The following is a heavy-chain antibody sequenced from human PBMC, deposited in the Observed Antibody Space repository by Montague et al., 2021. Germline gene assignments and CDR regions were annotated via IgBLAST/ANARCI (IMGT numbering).Heavy chain of an antibody. V-gene: IGHV3-33*01. J-gene: IGHJ4*02. CDR3: ARGPSAVGGGLPRDY. CDR1: GFTFSSYS. CDR2: IWYDGSNK. Sequence: SLRLSCAASGFTFSSYSMHWVRQAPGKGLEWVAVIWYDGSNKYYADSVKGRFTISRDNSKKTLFVQMNSLRAEDTAVYYCARGPSAVGGGLPRDYWGQGTLVTVSS. D-gene: IGHD2-15*01.